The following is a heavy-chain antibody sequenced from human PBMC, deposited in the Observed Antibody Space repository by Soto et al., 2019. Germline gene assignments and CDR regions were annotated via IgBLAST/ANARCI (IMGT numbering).Heavy chain of an antibody. CDR1: GYTFTHFY. V-gene: IGHV1-18*01. Sequence: ASVKVSCKASGYTFTHFYITWVRQAPGQGLEWMGAISPHNFNTNYAQKFRGRVTLTTEKSTNTAYMDLRSLTSDDTAVYYCAITPGGFAGMAVWGQWTTVTVSS. CDR3: AITPGGFAGMAV. J-gene: IGHJ6*02. CDR2: ISPHNFNT. D-gene: IGHD3-10*01.